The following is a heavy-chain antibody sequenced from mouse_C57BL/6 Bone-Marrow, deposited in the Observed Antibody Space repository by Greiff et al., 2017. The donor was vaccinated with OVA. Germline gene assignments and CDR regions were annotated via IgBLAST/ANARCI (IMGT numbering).Heavy chain of an antibody. J-gene: IGHJ3*01. CDR1: GYTFTTYP. CDR2: FHPYNDDT. V-gene: IGHV1-47*01. Sequence: QVQLKQSGAELVKPGASVKMSCKASGYTFTTYPIEWLKQNHGKSLEWIGNFHPYNDDTKYNEKFKGKATLTVEKSSSTVYLELSRLTSDDSAVYYCARRIDSSGVAWFAYWGQGTLVTVSA. D-gene: IGHD3-2*02. CDR3: ARRIDSSGVAWFAY.